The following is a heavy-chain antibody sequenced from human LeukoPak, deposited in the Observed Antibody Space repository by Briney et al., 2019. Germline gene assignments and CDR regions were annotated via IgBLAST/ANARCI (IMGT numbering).Heavy chain of an antibody. V-gene: IGHV2-5*01. CDR3: ARSYSGYDYFNNWFDY. Sequence: SGPTLAQPCQTLTLTYTFSAFSVSPSAAGVGWIRHPPGKALGGLALIYWNDDKRYSPSLESRLTISKDTSKNQVVLIITNVDHADTATYYCARSYSGYDYFNNWFDYWGQGTLVTVSS. D-gene: IGHD5-12*01. J-gene: IGHJ5*01. CDR2: IYWNDDK. CDR1: AFSVSPSAAG.